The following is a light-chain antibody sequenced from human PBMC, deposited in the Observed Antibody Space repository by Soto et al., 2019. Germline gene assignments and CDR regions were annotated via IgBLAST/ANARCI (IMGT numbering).Light chain of an antibody. CDR1: QSISSW. CDR2: DAS. V-gene: IGKV1-5*02. CDR3: QHYNSYSEA. J-gene: IGKJ1*01. Sequence: DIQMTQSPSTLFASVGDRVTIICRASQSISSWLAWYQQKPGKAPKLLIYDASSLESGVPSRFSGSGSGTEFTLTISSLQPDDFATYYCQHYNSYSEAFGQGTKVDIK.